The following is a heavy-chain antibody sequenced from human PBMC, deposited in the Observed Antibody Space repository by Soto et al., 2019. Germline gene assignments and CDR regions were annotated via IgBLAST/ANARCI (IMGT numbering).Heavy chain of an antibody. D-gene: IGHD2-2*01. CDR1: GFTFSSYA. Sequence: EVQLLESGGGLVQPGGSLRLSCAASGFTFSSYAMSWVRQAPGKGLEWVSAISGSGGSTYYADSVKGRFTISRDNSKNTLYLQMNSLRAKDTAVYYCAKDTFAYCSRTSCYIDYWGQGTLVTVSS. CDR3: AKDTFAYCSRTSCYIDY. J-gene: IGHJ4*02. V-gene: IGHV3-23*01. CDR2: ISGSGGST.